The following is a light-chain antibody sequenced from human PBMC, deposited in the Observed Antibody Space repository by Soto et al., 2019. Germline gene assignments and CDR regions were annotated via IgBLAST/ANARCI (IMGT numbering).Light chain of an antibody. CDR1: QSVSSSY. Sequence: EIVLTQSPGTLSLSPGERATLSCRASQSVSSSYLAWYQQKPGQAPRLLIYDASSRATGIPDRFSGSGSGTDLTLTISRLEPEDFAVYYCQQYGSSPLFTFGPGTKVDIQ. CDR2: DAS. V-gene: IGKV3-20*01. CDR3: QQYGSSPLFT. J-gene: IGKJ3*01.